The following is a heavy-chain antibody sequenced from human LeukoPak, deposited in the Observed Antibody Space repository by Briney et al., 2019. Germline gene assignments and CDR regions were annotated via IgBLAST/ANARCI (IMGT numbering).Heavy chain of an antibody. D-gene: IGHD3-22*01. V-gene: IGHV3-30*03. J-gene: IGHJ4*02. CDR2: ISYDGSNK. CDR1: GFTFSSYG. CDR3: ARPPITMIVVVIETFDY. Sequence: GGSLRLSCAASGFTFSSYGMHWVRQAPGKGLEWVAVISYDGSNKYYADSVKGRFTISRDNSKNTLYLQMNSLRAEDTAVYYCARPPITMIVVVIETFDYWGQGTLVTVSS.